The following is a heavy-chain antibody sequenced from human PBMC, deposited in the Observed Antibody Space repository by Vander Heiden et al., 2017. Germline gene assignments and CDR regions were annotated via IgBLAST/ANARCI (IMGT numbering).Heavy chain of an antibody. Sequence: VQLVESGRGVGQPGVSLALSCAASGFTFSNDWMNWVRQAPGTGLEWVPRLSGDGSTTIYADSVNGRFTISRDNAKNTLNLQMTSLGAEDTAVYYCARGHVYSYYFGMDVWGQGTTVTVSS. CDR1: GFTFSNDW. CDR2: LSGDGSTT. V-gene: IGHV3-74*01. CDR3: ARGHVYSYYFGMDV. J-gene: IGHJ6*02.